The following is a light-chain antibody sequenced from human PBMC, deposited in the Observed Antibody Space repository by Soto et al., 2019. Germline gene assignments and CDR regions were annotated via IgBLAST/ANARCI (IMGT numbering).Light chain of an antibody. CDR2: DVT. Sequence: QSVLTQPRSVSGSPGQSVTISCTGTSSDVGGYDYVSWYQQHPGKAPKLMISDVTERPSGVPDRFSGSKSGNTASLTISGRQAEYEADYYCCSFAGRSDVVFGGGTKLTVL. CDR1: SSDVGGYDY. CDR3: CSFAGRSDVV. J-gene: IGLJ2*01. V-gene: IGLV2-11*01.